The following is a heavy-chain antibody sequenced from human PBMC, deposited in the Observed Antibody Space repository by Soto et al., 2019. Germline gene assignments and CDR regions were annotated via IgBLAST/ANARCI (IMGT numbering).Heavy chain of an antibody. CDR3: ARESFKWAILRPGYGMDV. Sequence: QVQLVQSGAEVKKPGASVKVSCKASGYTFTSYGISWVRQAPGQGLEWMGWISAYNGNTNYAQKLQGRVTMTTDPSTSTAYMELRSLRSDDTAVYYCARESFKWAILRPGYGMDVWGQGTTVTVSS. D-gene: IGHD3-3*01. CDR2: ISAYNGNT. J-gene: IGHJ6*02. CDR1: GYTFTSYG. V-gene: IGHV1-18*01.